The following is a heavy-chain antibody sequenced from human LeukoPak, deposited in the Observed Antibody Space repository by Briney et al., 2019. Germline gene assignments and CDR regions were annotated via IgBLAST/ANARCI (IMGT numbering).Heavy chain of an antibody. J-gene: IGHJ3*02. CDR1: GGSISGYY. Sequence: SETLSLTCTVSGGSISGYYWSWIRQSPGKGLVWIGYMYYNGNTNYNPSLKSRVTMAIDMSKNHFSLTLSSVTAADTGLYYCARHFTYYYDSSGYPRDAFDIWGQGTMVTVSS. CDR3: ARHFTYYYDSSGYPRDAFDI. D-gene: IGHD3-22*01. CDR2: MYYNGNT. V-gene: IGHV4-59*08.